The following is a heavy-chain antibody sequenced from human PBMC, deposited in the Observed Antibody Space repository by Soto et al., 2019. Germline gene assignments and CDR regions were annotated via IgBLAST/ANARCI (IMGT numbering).Heavy chain of an antibody. CDR1: GGSISTFY. V-gene: IGHV4-59*01. Sequence: SETLSLTCTVSGGSISTFYWTWIRQPPGKGLEWIGYINYSGSTNYNPSLKSRVTISVDTSKNQFYLKLSSVTAADTAVYYCARVGGWVSDYWRQGTLVTVSS. D-gene: IGHD3-16*01. CDR3: ARVGGWVSDY. CDR2: INYSGST. J-gene: IGHJ4*02.